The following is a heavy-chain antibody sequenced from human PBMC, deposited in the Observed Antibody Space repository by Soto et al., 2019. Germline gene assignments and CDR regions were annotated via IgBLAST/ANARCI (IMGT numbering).Heavy chain of an antibody. CDR2: IWYDGSNK. Sequence: QVQLVESGGGVVQPGRSLRLSCAVSGITFSSYAMHWGRQAPGKGLEWMAVIWYDGSNKYYADSVKGRFIISRDNSKNTLYLQMNSLRVDDTAVYFCVRGGIAASTGTYGVDVWGQGTTVTVSS. CDR1: GITFSSYA. J-gene: IGHJ6*02. D-gene: IGHD6-13*01. CDR3: VRGGIAASTGTYGVDV. V-gene: IGHV3-33*01.